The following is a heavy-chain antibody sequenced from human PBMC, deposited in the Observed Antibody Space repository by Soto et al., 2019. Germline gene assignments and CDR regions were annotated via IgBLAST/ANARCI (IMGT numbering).Heavy chain of an antibody. Sequence: HAGKGLEWIGYIYYSGSTYYNPSLKSRVTISVDTSKNQFSLKLSSVTAADTAVYFCAKDGIRSCSTVSAFLVNRSFDL. CDR3: AKDGIRSCSTVSAFLVNRSFDL. CDR2: IYYSGST. D-gene: IGHD2-21*01. V-gene: IGHV4-31*02. J-gene: IGHJ2*01.